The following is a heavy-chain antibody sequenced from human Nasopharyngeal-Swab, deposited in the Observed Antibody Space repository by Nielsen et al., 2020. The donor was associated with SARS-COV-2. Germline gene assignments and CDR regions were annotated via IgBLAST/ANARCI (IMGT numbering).Heavy chain of an antibody. D-gene: IGHD3-16*01. J-gene: IGHJ4*02. V-gene: IGHV4-34*01. CDR1: GFSFSTAW. CDR3: ARGGDTAITNYFGY. CDR2: INHRGNT. Sequence: GSLRLSCAASGFSFSTAWMSWVRQAPGKGLEWVGEINHRGNTNSNPSLKSRVTMSVDTSKNHFSLTLTSVTAADTAVYFCARGGDTAITNYFGYWGQGTLVTVSS.